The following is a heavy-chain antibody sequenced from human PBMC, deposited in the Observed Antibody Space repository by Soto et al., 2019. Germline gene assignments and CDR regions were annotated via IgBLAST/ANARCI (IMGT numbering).Heavy chain of an antibody. CDR1: GFTFSNYA. D-gene: IGHD3-10*01. Sequence: EVQLLESGGGLAQPGGSLRLSCVASGFTFSNYAMSWVRQAPGKGLEWVSTISGHGETTFYADSVNGRFTISRDNSKTTLYLQVSSMRAEDTAVYYCEKDIIPKTGGHGPFDIWGQGTMVTVSS. CDR2: ISGHGETT. J-gene: IGHJ3*02. V-gene: IGHV3-23*01. CDR3: EKDIIPKTGGHGPFDI.